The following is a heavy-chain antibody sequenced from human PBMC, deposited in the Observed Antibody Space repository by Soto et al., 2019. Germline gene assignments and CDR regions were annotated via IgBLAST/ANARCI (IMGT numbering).Heavy chain of an antibody. CDR2: ISYDGTDK. V-gene: IGHV3-30-3*01. CDR3: ARGRITMILAPHY. Sequence: GGSLRLSCAASGFTFNNYAMYWVRQAPGKGLEWVAVISYDGTDKYYADSVKGRFTISRDNSKNTLYLQINSLRAEDTAVYYCARGRITMILAPHYWGQGTLVTVSS. CDR1: GFTFNNYA. D-gene: IGHD3-22*01. J-gene: IGHJ4*02.